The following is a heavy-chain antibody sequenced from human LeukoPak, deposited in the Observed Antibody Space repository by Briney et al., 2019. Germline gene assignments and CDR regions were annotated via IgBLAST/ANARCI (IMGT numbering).Heavy chain of an antibody. Sequence: ASVKVSCKASGGTFISYAISWVRQAPGQGLEWMGGIIPIFGTANYAQKFQGRVTITADESTSTAYMELSSLRSEDTAVYYCARVRIPEVVPAAIPDVSYYYCYMDVWGKGTTVTVSS. CDR2: IIPIFGTA. D-gene: IGHD2-2*02. J-gene: IGHJ6*03. CDR3: ARVRIPEVVPAAIPDVSYYYCYMDV. V-gene: IGHV1-69*01. CDR1: GGTFISYA.